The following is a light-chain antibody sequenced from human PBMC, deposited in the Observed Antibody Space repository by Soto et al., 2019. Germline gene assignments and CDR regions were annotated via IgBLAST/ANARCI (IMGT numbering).Light chain of an antibody. CDR3: SSYTSSSTWV. CDR1: SSDVGGYNY. V-gene: IGLV2-14*01. J-gene: IGLJ3*02. CDR2: DVS. Sequence: QSALTQPASVSGSPGQSITISCTGTSSDVGGYNYVSWYQQHPGKAPKIMIYDVSNRPSGVSNRSSGSKSGNTASLTISGLQAEDEADYYCSSYTSSSTWVFGGGTKLTVL.